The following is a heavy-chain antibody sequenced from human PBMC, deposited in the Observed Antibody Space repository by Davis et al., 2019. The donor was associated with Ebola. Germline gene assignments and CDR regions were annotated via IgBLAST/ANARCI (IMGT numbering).Heavy chain of an antibody. J-gene: IGHJ3*02. CDR1: GGISRGYS. D-gene: IGHD5-12*01. CDR2: FDPEDGEP. V-gene: IGHV1-24*01. CDR3: TTPGGQDSGYDVFDI. Sequence: AASVTVSCKTSGGISRGYSINWVRQAPGTGLEWMGNFDPEDGEPIYAQKFQDRVTMTEDTSTDTAYMELSSLRSEDTALYYCTTPGGQDSGYDVFDIWGQGTMVTVSS.